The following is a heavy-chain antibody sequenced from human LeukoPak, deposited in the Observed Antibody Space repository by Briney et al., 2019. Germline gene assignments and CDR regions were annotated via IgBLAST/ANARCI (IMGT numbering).Heavy chain of an antibody. CDR2: MNPNSGNT. CDR3: ARARPSIAASNWFDP. D-gene: IGHD6-6*01. V-gene: IGHV1-8*03. J-gene: IGHJ5*02. Sequence: HAASVKVSCKASGYTFTSYDINWVRQATGQGLEWMGWMNPNSGNTGYAQKFQGRVTITRNTSISTAYMELSSLRSEDTAVYYCARARPSIAASNWFDPWGQGTLVTVSS. CDR1: GYTFTSYD.